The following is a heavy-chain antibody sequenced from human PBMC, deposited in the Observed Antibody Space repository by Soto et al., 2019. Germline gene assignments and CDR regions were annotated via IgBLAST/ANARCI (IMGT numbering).Heavy chain of an antibody. CDR2: IYWNDDK. D-gene: IGHD5-12*01. V-gene: IGHV2-5*01. CDR3: AHRKRWLQEGKFDY. J-gene: IGHJ4*02. Sequence: SGPTLVNPTHTLTLTCTFSGFSLGTIGVGVGWIRQPPGKALEWLALIYWNDDKRYSPSLKSRLTITKDTSKNQVVLTMTNMDPLDTATYYCAHRKRWLQEGKFDYWGQGTLITVSS. CDR1: GFSLGTIGVG.